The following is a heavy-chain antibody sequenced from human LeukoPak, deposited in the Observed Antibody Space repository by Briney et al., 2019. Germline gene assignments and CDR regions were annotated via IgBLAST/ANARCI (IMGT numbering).Heavy chain of an antibody. CDR1: GYTLTELS. D-gene: IGHD4-17*01. J-gene: IGHJ3*02. CDR2: FDPEDGET. Sequence: ASVTVSCKVSGYTLTELSMHWVRQAPGKGLEWMGGFDPEDGETIYAQKFQGRVTMTEDTSTDTAYMELSSLRSEDTAVYYCATVTTVSRGMAFDIWGQGTMVTVSS. V-gene: IGHV1-24*01. CDR3: ATVTTVSRGMAFDI.